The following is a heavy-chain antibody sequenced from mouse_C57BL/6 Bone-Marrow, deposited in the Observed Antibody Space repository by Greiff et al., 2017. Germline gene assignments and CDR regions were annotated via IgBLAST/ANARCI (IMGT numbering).Heavy chain of an antibody. CDR2: IYPRSGNT. CDR3: ARLHYYGSSSWYFDV. V-gene: IGHV1-81*01. Sequence: QVQLQQSGAELARPGASVKLSCKASGYTFTSYGISWVKQRTGQGLEWIGEIYPRSGNTYYNEKFKGKATLTADKSSSTAYMELRSLTSEDSAVXFCARLHYYGSSSWYFDVWGTGTTVTVSS. CDR1: GYTFTSYG. D-gene: IGHD1-1*01. J-gene: IGHJ1*03.